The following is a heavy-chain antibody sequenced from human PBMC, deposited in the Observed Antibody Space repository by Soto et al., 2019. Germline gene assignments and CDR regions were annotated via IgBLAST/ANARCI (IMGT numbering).Heavy chain of an antibody. D-gene: IGHD6-13*01. CDR2: IYYSGST. CDR1: GGSISSSSYY. J-gene: IGHJ4*02. Sequence: SETLSLTCTVSGGSISSSSYYWGWIRQPPGKGLEWIGSIYYSGSTYYNPSLKSRVTISVDTSKNQFSLKLSSVTAADTAVYYCARVVYSSSWYNFDYWGQGTLVTVSS. CDR3: ARVVYSSSWYNFDY. V-gene: IGHV4-39*01.